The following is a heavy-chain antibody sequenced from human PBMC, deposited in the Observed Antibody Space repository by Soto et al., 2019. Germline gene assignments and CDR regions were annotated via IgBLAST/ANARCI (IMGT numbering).Heavy chain of an antibody. CDR1: GDTFSKSG. CDR2: IFPVFATV. Sequence: VQLVQSGAEVRKPGSSVKVSCKASGDTFSKSGITWLRQAPGQGFEWIGEIFPVFATVNYAQRFQDRALITADESTSTAFIDLSSLTPDDTAMYYCARERGIGAAGASAVDYWGQGTLLTVSS. D-gene: IGHD6-13*01. J-gene: IGHJ4*02. V-gene: IGHV1-69*01. CDR3: ARERGIGAAGASAVDY.